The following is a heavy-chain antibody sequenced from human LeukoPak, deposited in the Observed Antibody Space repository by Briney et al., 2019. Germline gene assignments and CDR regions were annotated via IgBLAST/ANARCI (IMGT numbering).Heavy chain of an antibody. J-gene: IGHJ5*02. CDR1: GFTFSSYS. CDR3: ARSPDVVETWFDL. D-gene: IGHD2-21*01. Sequence: GGSLRLSCTASGFTFSSYSMNWVRQAPGKGLEWVSYLSTSTTFINYADSVRGRFTISRDNAKNSLYLQMNSLRAEDTAVYYCARSPDVVETWFDLWGQGTLVTASS. V-gene: IGHV3-21*05. CDR2: LSTSTTFI.